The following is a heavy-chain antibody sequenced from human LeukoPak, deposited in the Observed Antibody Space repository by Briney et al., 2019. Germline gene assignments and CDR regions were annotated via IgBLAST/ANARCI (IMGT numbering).Heavy chain of an antibody. D-gene: IGHD3-10*01. J-gene: IGHJ3*02. Sequence: GASVKVSCKASGYTFTSYGISWVRQAPGQGLEWMGWINPNSGGTNYAQKFQGRVTMTRDTSISTAYMELSRLRSDDTAVYYCARVPGDAFDIWGQGTMVTVSS. CDR1: GYTFTSYG. V-gene: IGHV1-2*02. CDR3: ARVPGDAFDI. CDR2: INPNSGGT.